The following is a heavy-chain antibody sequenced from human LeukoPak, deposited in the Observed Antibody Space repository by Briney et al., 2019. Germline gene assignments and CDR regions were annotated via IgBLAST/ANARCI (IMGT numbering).Heavy chain of an antibody. D-gene: IGHD3-10*01. J-gene: IGHJ3*02. V-gene: IGHV3-53*01. CDR2: IYSGGST. Sequence: GGSLRLSCAASGFSFRSYGIHWVRQAPGKGLEWVSVIYSGGSTYYADSVKGRFTISRDNSKNTLYLQMNSLRAEDTAVYYCATDYGSRDAFDIWGQGTMVTVSS. CDR1: GFSFRSYG. CDR3: ATDYGSRDAFDI.